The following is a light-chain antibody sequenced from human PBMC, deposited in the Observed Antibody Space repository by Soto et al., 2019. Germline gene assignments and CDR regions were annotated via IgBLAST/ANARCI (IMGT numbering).Light chain of an antibody. J-gene: IGKJ2*01. V-gene: IGKV1-33*01. Sequence: IQMIQSPSSLSASVGGRVTITCRATHDISNHLNWYQQKLGKGPKLLIYDVSILETGVPSRFSGSGYGTDFTLTISSLQPEDIATYYCQHYGNLPYVFGQGTKLEIK. CDR1: HDISNH. CDR2: DVS. CDR3: QHYGNLPYV.